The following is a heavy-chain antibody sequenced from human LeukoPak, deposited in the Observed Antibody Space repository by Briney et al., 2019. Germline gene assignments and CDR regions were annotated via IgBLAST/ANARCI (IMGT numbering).Heavy chain of an antibody. J-gene: IGHJ4*02. Sequence: GGSLRLSCAASGFTFSSYSMNWVRQAPGKGLEWVAVIWYDGSNKYYADSVKGRFTISRDNSKNTLYLQMNSLRAEDTAVYYCARELKHYYGSGSYPLGYWGQGTLVTVSS. CDR3: ARELKHYYGSGSYPLGY. CDR1: GFTFSSYS. CDR2: IWYDGSNK. D-gene: IGHD3-10*01. V-gene: IGHV3-33*08.